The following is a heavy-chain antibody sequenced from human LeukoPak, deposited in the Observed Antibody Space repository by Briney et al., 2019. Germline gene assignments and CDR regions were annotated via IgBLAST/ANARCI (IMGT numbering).Heavy chain of an antibody. D-gene: IGHD3-16*01. CDR2: INPNSGDT. V-gene: IGHV1-2*02. CDR3: ARVRYRLAETYIDY. CDR1: GYVFTGYY. Sequence: ASVKVSCKASGYVFTGYYMHWVRQAPGQGLEWMGWINPNSGDTNYAQKFQGRVTMTRDTSISTAYMELSRLRSDDTAVYYCARVRYRLAETYIDYWGQGTLVTVSS. J-gene: IGHJ4*02.